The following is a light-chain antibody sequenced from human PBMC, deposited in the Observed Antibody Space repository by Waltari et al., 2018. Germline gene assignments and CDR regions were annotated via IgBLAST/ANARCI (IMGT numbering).Light chain of an antibody. V-gene: IGLV1-40*01. J-gene: IGLJ2*01. Sequence: QSVLTQPPSVSGAPGQRVTISCTGSTSNVGAGYDVHWYQQLPGTAPKLLIYGNSNRPSGGPGRCSGSKSGTSASRAITGLQAEDEADYYCQSYDSSLSGSVFGGGTKLTVL. CDR3: QSYDSSLSGSV. CDR1: TSNVGAGYD. CDR2: GNS.